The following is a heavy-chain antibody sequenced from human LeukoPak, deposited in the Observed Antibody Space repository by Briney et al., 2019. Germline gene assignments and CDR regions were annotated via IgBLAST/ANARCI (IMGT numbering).Heavy chain of an antibody. D-gene: IGHD6-13*01. J-gene: IGHJ4*02. Sequence: GRSLRLSCAASGFTFDDYAMHWVRQAPGKGLEWVSGITWNSGSRDYADSVKGRFTISRDNARNSLDLQMNSLRAEDTASYYCAKDTGSSSWNYFDYWGQGTLVTVSS. CDR1: GFTFDDYA. CDR2: ITWNSGSR. V-gene: IGHV3-9*01. CDR3: AKDTGSSSWNYFDY.